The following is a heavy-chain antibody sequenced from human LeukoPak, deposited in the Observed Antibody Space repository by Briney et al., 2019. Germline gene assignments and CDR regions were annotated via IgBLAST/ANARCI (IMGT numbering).Heavy chain of an antibody. D-gene: IGHD1-1*01. V-gene: IGHV1-69*01. Sequence: SVKVSCKASGGTFSSYAISWVRQAPGQGLEWMGGIIPIFGTANYAQKFQGRVTITADESTSTAYTELSSLRSEDTAVHYCARDSRYNWNDGWFDPWGQGTLVTVSS. J-gene: IGHJ5*02. CDR1: GGTFSSYA. CDR2: IIPIFGTA. CDR3: ARDSRYNWNDGWFDP.